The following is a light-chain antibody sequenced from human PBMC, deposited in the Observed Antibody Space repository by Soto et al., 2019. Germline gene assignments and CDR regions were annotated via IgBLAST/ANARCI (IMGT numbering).Light chain of an antibody. CDR2: GAS. Sequence: EILLTQSPGTLSLSPGERATLSCRASQSVSSSYLAWYQQKPGQAPRLLIYGASSRTTGIPERFSGSGSGTDFTLTISSLEPEDFEVYYCQQRSNWPPTFGGGTKVDIK. CDR1: QSVSSSY. J-gene: IGKJ4*01. CDR3: QQRSNWPPT. V-gene: IGKV3D-20*02.